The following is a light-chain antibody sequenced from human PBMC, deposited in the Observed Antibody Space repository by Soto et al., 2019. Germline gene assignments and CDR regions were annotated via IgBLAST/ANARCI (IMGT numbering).Light chain of an antibody. Sequence: AIQLTQSPSSLSASVGDRVTITCRASQGIGSSTFAWYQQKAGKAPTLLIYDVSNLQRGVPTRFSGSGSGTDFSLTISSLQPEDFPTYYCQQFDTYPLTFGQRTRLDIK. V-gene: IGKV1-13*02. CDR1: QGIGSST. CDR2: DVS. J-gene: IGKJ5*01. CDR3: QQFDTYPLT.